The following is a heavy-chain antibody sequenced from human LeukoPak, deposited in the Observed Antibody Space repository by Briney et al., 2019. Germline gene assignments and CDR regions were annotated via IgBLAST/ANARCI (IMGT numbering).Heavy chain of an antibody. CDR1: GYTFTSYD. CDR2: MNPNSGNT. V-gene: IGHV1-8*01. Sequence: GASVKVSCRASGYTFTSYDINWVRQATGQGLEWMGWMNPNSGNTGYAQKFQGRVTMTRDMSTSTVYMELSSLRSEDTAVYYCARDSSGWYGSSGFDYWGQGTLVTVSS. J-gene: IGHJ4*02. CDR3: ARDSSGWYGSSGFDY. D-gene: IGHD6-19*01.